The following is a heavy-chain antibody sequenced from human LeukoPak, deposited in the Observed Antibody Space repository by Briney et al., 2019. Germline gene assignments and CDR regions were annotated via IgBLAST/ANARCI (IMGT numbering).Heavy chain of an antibody. D-gene: IGHD3-3*01. J-gene: IGHJ4*02. V-gene: IGHV4-59*01. CDR1: GESISGFY. CDR3: ARVGFLEWLDFDY. Sequence: SETLSLTCTVSGESISGFYWTWIRQPPGKGLGWIGYIYYSGSTNYNPSLKSRVTISVDTSKNEFSLKLTFVTAADTAVYFCARVGFLEWLDFDYWGQGALVSVSS. CDR2: IYYSGST.